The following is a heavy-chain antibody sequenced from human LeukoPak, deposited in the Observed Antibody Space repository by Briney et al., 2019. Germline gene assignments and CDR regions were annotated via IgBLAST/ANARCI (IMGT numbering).Heavy chain of an antibody. J-gene: IGHJ3*02. CDR1: GGSISSYY. CDR2: IYYSGST. CDR3: ARLGWYYDFWSGYYAPNGAFDI. V-gene: IGHV4-59*08. Sequence: SETLSLTCTVSGGSISSYYWSWVRQPPGKGLEWIGYIYYSGSTNYNPSLKSRVTISVDTSKNQFSLKLSSVTAADTAVYYCARLGWYYDFWSGYYAPNGAFDIWGQGTMVTVSP. D-gene: IGHD3-3*01.